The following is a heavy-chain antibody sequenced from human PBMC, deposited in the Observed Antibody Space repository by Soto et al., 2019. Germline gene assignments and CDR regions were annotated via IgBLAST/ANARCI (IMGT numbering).Heavy chain of an antibody. V-gene: IGHV1-3*01. J-gene: IGHJ2*01. CDR2: INAGNGNT. CDR1: GYTFTSYA. D-gene: IGHD6-19*01. Sequence: QVQLVQSGAGVKKPGASVKVSCKASGYTFTSYAMHWVRQAPGQRLEWMGWINAGNGNTKYSQKFQGRVTITRDTSASTAYMELSSLRSEDTAVYYCARDPSGWYGDWYFDLWGRGTLVTVSS. CDR3: ARDPSGWYGDWYFDL.